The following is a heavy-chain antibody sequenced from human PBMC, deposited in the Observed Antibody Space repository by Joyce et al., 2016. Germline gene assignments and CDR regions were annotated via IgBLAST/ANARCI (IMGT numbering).Heavy chain of an antibody. D-gene: IGHD5-24*01. V-gene: IGHV4-31*03. J-gene: IGHJ4*02. Sequence: QVQLQESGPGLVKPSQTLSLTCTVSGGAVRRGGYYWSWLRQHPGRGLEVIGYIYHSGSADYAPSLESRVTMSVDTSRNQFSLNLTSVSVADTAVYYCARALGRGYYFDYWGQGTLITVSS. CDR2: IYHSGSA. CDR3: ARALGRGYYFDY. CDR1: GGAVRRGGYY.